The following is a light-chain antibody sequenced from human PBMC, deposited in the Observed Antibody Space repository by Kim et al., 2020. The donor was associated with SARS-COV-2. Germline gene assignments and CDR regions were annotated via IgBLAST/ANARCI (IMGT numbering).Light chain of an antibody. CDR1: KLGEND. J-gene: IGLJ3*02. V-gene: IGLV3-1*01. Sequence: SVSQGQTATITCAGDKLGENDSSWYQQPPGQAPVLVIYQDTKRPSGIPERFAGSNSGNTATLTISGAQAMDEADYYCQAWDNTWVFGGGTQLTVL. CDR2: QDT. CDR3: QAWDNTWV.